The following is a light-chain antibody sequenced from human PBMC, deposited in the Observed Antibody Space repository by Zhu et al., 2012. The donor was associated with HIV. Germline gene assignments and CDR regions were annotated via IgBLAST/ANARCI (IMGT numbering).Light chain of an antibody. J-gene: IGKJ1*01. CDR2: RAS. CDR3: QQYHNWPPT. Sequence: ETLMTQSPATLSVSPGERGTLSCRASESVRTNLAWYQQKPGQPPRLLISRASTRATAIPDRFSGSGFGTEFTLTISSLQSEDFAVYYCQQYHNWPPTLGQGAKVEVK. V-gene: IGKV3-15*01. CDR1: ESVRTN.